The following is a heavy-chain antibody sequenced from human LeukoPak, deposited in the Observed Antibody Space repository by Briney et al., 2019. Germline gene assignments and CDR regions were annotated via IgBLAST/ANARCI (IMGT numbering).Heavy chain of an antibody. Sequence: KPSETLSLTCTVSADSITNYFWSWIRQPPGKGLEWIGYIYYTGNTNYKPPLKSRVTISVDTSTNQFSLRLSSVTAADTAVYYCARGRVAYSAYYFDYWGRGTLVTVSS. J-gene: IGHJ4*02. CDR2: IYYTGNT. CDR1: ADSITNYF. V-gene: IGHV4-59*01. D-gene: IGHD2-15*01. CDR3: ARGRVAYSAYYFDY.